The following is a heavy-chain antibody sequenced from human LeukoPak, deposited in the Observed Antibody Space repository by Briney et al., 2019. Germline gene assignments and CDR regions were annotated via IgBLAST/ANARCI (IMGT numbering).Heavy chain of an antibody. CDR1: GFTFSNSA. J-gene: IGHJ4*02. CDR3: AKGGWWNGAEMATIGGRQRFAY. Sequence: GGSLRLSCAASGFTFSNSAMSWVRQAPGKGLEWVSSNDASGGNTYYADSVKGRFTISRDNSKNTLYLQMNSLRPEDTALYYCAKGGWWNGAEMATIGGRQRFAYWGQGTLVTVSS. CDR2: NDASGGNT. V-gene: IGHV3-23*01. D-gene: IGHD5-24*01.